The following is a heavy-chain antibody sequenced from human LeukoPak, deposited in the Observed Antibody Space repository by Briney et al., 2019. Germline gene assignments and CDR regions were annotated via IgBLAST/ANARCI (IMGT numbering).Heavy chain of an antibody. CDR3: ARDYYGP. CDR2: IYSRGST. V-gene: IGHV3-66*03. Sequence: GGSLRLSCAASKISFGSYWMSWVRQAPGKGLEWVSSIYSRGSTSYVDSVKGRFTISRDNSKNTLFLQMNSLRVEDTAVYYCARDYYGPWGQEPWSPSPQ. CDR1: KISFGSYW. J-gene: IGHJ5*02. D-gene: IGHD3-22*01.